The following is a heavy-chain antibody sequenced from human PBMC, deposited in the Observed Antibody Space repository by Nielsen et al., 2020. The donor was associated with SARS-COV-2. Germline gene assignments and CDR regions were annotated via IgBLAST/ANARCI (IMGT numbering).Heavy chain of an antibody. Sequence: SETLSLTCAVYGGSFSGYYWSWIRQPAGKGLEWIGRIYTSGSTNYNPSLKSRVTISVDTSKNQFSLNLSSVTAADTAVYYCACSSGSYYLSTAFDYWGQGTLVTVSS. D-gene: IGHD1-26*01. CDR2: IYTSGST. V-gene: IGHV4-59*10. J-gene: IGHJ4*02. CDR1: GGSFSGYY. CDR3: ACSSGSYYLSTAFDY.